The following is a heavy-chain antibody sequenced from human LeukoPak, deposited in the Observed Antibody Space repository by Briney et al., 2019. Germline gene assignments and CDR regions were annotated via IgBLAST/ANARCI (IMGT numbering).Heavy chain of an antibody. D-gene: IGHD2-8*01. V-gene: IGHV5-51*01. CDR2: IYPGDSDT. Sequence: GESLKISCKGSGYSFTSYWIGWVRQMPGKGPEWMGIIYPGDSDTRYSPSFQGQVTISADKSISTAYLQWSSLKASDTAMYYCARRVGFNGDAFDIWGQGTMVTVSS. CDR3: ARRVGFNGDAFDI. J-gene: IGHJ3*02. CDR1: GYSFTSYW.